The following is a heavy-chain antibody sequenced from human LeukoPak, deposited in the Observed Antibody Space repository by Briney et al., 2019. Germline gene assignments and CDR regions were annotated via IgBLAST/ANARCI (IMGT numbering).Heavy chain of an antibody. D-gene: IGHD2-2*01. J-gene: IGHJ5*02. CDR3: ARDHQLQNGNWFDP. CDR1: GFTFSSYG. Sequence: GRSLRLSCADSGFTFSSYGMQWVPQAPGKGLEWVAAISYDGSNKYYADSVKGRFSVSRDNSKNTLYLQMNSLRPEDTAVYYCARDHQLQNGNWFDPWGQGTLVTVSS. CDR2: ISYDGSNK. V-gene: IGHV3-30*03.